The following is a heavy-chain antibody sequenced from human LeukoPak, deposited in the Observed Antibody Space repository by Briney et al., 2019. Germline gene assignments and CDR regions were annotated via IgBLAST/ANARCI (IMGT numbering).Heavy chain of an antibody. V-gene: IGHV4-39*07. CDR3: ARETSQKGAHYMDV. J-gene: IGHJ6*03. Sequence: PSEPLSLTCTVSGVSISSSNSYWGWIRQPPGKGLEWIGSIYYSGNTNYNPSLKSRVTMSVDTSKNQFSLKLSSVTAADTAVYYCARETSQKGAHYMDVWGKGTTVTIPS. CDR1: GVSISSSNSY. D-gene: IGHD3-16*01. CDR2: IYYSGNT.